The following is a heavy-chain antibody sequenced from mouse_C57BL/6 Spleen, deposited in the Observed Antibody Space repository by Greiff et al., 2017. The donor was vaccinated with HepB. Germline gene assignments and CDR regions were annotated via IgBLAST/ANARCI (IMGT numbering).Heavy chain of an antibody. V-gene: IGHV1-61*01. Sequence: QVQLQQPGAELVRPGSSVKLSCKASGYTFTSYWMDWVKQRPGQGLEWIGNIYPSDSETHYNQKFKDKATLTVDKSSSTAYMQLSSLTSEDSAVYYCALGMVTTGFDYWGQGTTLTVSS. D-gene: IGHD2-2*01. CDR3: ALGMVTTGFDY. J-gene: IGHJ2*01. CDR1: GYTFTSYW. CDR2: IYPSDSET.